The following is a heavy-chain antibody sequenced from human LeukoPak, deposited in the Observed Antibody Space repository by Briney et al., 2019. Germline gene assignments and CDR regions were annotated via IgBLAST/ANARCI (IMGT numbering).Heavy chain of an antibody. CDR3: ARAYRGYYGSGSYYNDAFDI. V-gene: IGHV3-13*04. Sequence: GGSLRLSCAASGFAFSSYDMHWVRQATGKGLELVSAIGTAGDTYYPGSVKGRFTISRENAKNSLYLQMNSLRAGGTAVYYCARAYRGYYGSGSYYNDAFDIWGQGTMVTVSS. CDR2: IGTAGDT. D-gene: IGHD3-10*01. CDR1: GFAFSSYD. J-gene: IGHJ3*02.